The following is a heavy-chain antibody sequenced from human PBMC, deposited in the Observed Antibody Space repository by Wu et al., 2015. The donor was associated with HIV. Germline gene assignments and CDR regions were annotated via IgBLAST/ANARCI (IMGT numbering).Heavy chain of an antibody. Sequence: QVQLVQSGAEVKKPGASVKVSCKASGYTFTSYYMHWVRQAPGQGLEWMGIINPSGGSTSYAQKFQGRVTMTRDTSTSTVYMELSSLRSEDTAVHYCARDFYEGVGYCSGGSCYSVFQHWGQGTLVTVSS. CDR3: ARDFYEGVGYCSGGSCYSVFQH. D-gene: IGHD2-15*01. CDR1: GYTFTSYY. J-gene: IGHJ1*01. CDR2: INPSGGST. V-gene: IGHV1-46*03.